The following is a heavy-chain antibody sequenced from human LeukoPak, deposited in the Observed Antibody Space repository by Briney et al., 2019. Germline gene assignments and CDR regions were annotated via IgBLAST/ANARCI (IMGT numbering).Heavy chain of an antibody. J-gene: IGHJ4*02. D-gene: IGHD3-10*01. CDR2: ITTSSTYI. V-gene: IGHV3-21*01. Sequence: GGSLRLSCAASGFTFSSYTMNWVRQAPGKGLEWVSSITTSSTYIYYADSVRGRFTISGDNAKNSLYLRMSSLRVEDTAVYYCARGEGYYASGSYYIDYWGQGTLVTVSS. CDR1: GFTFSSYT. CDR3: ARGEGYYASGSYYIDY.